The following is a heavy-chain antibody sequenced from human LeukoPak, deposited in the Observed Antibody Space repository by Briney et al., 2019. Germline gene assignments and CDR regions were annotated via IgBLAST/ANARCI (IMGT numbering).Heavy chain of an antibody. CDR2: IYYSGST. CDR1: GGSISSTSYY. D-gene: IGHD5-12*01. J-gene: IGHJ6*03. Sequence: SETLSLTCVVSGGSISSTSYYWGWIRQPPGKGLEWIGSIYYSGSTYYSPSLKSRVTISVDTSKNQFSLKLSSVTAADTAVYYCARVDIVATITGGYMDVWGKGTTVTVSS. V-gene: IGHV4-39*07. CDR3: ARVDIVATITGGYMDV.